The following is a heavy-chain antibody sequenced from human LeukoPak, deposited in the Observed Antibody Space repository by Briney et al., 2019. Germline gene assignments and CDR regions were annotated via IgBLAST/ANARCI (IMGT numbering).Heavy chain of an antibody. CDR1: GFTFSSYA. D-gene: IGHD3-3*01. V-gene: IGHV3-23*01. CDR3: AKVNDFWSGYCDY. J-gene: IGHJ4*02. Sequence: GGSLRLSCAASGFTFSSYAMSWVRPAPGKGLEWVSAISGSGGSTYYADSVKGRFTISRDNSKNTLYLQMNSLRAEDTAVYYCAKVNDFWSGYCDYWGQGTLVTVSS. CDR2: ISGSGGST.